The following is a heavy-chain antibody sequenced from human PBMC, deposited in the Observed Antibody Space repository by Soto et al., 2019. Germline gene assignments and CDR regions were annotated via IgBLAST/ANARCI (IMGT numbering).Heavy chain of an antibody. V-gene: IGHV1-69*13. CDR2: IIPIFGTA. J-gene: IGHJ4*02. CDR3: ARVGAYFYSSSSGGFRY. CDR1: GGTFSSYA. D-gene: IGHD6-6*01. Sequence: ASVKVSCKASGGTFSSYAISWVRQDPGQGLEWMGGIIPIFGTANYAQKFQGRVTITADESTSTAYMELSSLRSEDTAVYYCARVGAYFYSSSSGGFRYWGQGTLVTVSS.